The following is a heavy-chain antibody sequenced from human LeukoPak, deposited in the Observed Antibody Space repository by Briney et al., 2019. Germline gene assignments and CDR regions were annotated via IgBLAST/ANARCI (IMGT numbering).Heavy chain of an antibody. CDR2: ISYDGSNK. D-gene: IGHD2-2*02. Sequence: GGSLRLSCAASGFTFSSYSMNWVRQAPGKGLEWVAVISYDGSNKYYADSVKGRFTISRDNFKNTLYLQMNSLRGEDTAVYYCARASAAIAPIGGLPGDYWGQGTLVTVSS. J-gene: IGHJ4*02. CDR3: ARASAAIAPIGGLPGDY. V-gene: IGHV3-30*03. CDR1: GFTFSSYS.